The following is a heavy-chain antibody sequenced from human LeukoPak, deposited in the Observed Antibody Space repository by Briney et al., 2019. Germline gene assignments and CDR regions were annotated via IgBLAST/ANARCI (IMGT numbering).Heavy chain of an antibody. J-gene: IGHJ5*02. CDR3: ARGGSVAATKWFDP. D-gene: IGHD6-19*01. CDR1: GFTFSSYE. V-gene: IGHV3-48*03. Sequence: GGSLRLSCAASGFTFSSYEMNWVRQTPGKGLEWVSYISSSGSTIYYADSVKGRFTISRDNSKNSLYLQMNSLRAEDTAVYYCARGGSVAATKWFDPWGQGTLVTVSS. CDR2: ISSSGSTI.